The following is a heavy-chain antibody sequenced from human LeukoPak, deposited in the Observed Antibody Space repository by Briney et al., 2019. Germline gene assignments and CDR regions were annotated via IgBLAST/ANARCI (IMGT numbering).Heavy chain of an antibody. CDR2: ISAYNGNT. J-gene: IGHJ4*02. V-gene: IGHV1-18*01. CDR3: ARDRVGYDPPLGY. CDR1: GGTFSSYA. Sequence: GASVKVSCKASGGTFSSYAISWVRQAPGQGLEWMGWISAYNGNTNYAQKLQGRVTMTTDTSTSTAYMELRSLRSDDTAVYYCARDRVGYDPPLGYWGQGTLVTVSS. D-gene: IGHD5-12*01.